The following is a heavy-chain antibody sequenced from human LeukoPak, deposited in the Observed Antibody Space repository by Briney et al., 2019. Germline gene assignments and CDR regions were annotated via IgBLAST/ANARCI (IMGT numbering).Heavy chain of an antibody. D-gene: IGHD5-24*01. CDR1: AVSITTYY. V-gene: IGHV4-59*08. J-gene: IGHJ4*02. CDR2: ISYNGTT. Sequence: SENLSCNGSVSAVSITTYYWGWVRQSPEKGSRWIWSISYNGTTNYNPSLGSRVTISPDTSESQFSLKLSSVTAADTAVYHCARHRGRWNYLDFWGQGTLVTVSS. CDR3: ARHRGRWNYLDF.